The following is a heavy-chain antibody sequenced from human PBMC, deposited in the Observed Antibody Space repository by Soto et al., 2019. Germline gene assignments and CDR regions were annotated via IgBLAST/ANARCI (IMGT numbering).Heavy chain of an antibody. Sequence: ASVKVSCKASGYTCTSYYMHCVLQSPGRGLDWMGIINPSGGSTSYAQKFQGRVTMTRDTSTSTVYMELSSLRSEDTAVYYCAREFGRSSNYYYYYGMDVWGQGTTVTVSS. CDR2: INPSGGST. V-gene: IGHV1-46*01. D-gene: IGHD3-16*01. J-gene: IGHJ6*02. CDR1: GYTCTSYY. CDR3: AREFGRSSNYYYYYGMDV.